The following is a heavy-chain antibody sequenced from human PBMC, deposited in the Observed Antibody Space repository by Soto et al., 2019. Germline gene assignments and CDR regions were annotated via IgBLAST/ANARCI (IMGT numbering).Heavy chain of an antibody. J-gene: IGHJ4*02. CDR3: ARGWEILDY. Sequence: QVQLQESGPGLVKPSETLSLTCTVSDGSITNYYWSWMRQPPGKGLEWNGYIHYSGSTYYTPSLKSRVTISVDTSKNQFSLRLSSVAAADTAVYSCARGWEILDYWGQGTLVTVSS. V-gene: IGHV4-59*01. D-gene: IGHD1-26*01. CDR2: IHYSGST. CDR1: DGSITNYY.